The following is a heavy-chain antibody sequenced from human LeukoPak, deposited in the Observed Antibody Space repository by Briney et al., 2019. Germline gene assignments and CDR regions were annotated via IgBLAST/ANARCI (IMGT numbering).Heavy chain of an antibody. D-gene: IGHD3-9*01. CDR3: ARDLGGLYDILTASWFDP. J-gene: IGHJ5*02. V-gene: IGHV1-2*02. Sequence: ASVKVSCKASGYTFTVYYMHWVRQAPGQGLEWMGWINPNSGGTNYAQKFQGRVTMTRDTSISTAYMELSRLRSDDTAVYYCARDLGGLYDILTASWFDPWGQGTLVTVSS. CDR2: INPNSGGT. CDR1: GYTFTVYY.